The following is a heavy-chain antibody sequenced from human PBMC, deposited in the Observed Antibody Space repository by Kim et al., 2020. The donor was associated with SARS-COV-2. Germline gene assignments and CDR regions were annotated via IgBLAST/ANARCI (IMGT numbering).Heavy chain of an antibody. CDR2: IWYDGSTK. J-gene: IGHJ4*02. CDR3: ARCHSCGVRFLENIDY. CDR1: GFTFSSYG. D-gene: IGHD3-3*01. Sequence: GGSLRLSCAASGFTFSSYGMHWVRQAPGKGLEWVAVIWYDGSTKYYADSVKGRFTISRDNSKNTLYLQMNSLRAEDTDVYYCARCHSCGVRFLENIDYWGQGTLVTVSS. V-gene: IGHV3-33*01.